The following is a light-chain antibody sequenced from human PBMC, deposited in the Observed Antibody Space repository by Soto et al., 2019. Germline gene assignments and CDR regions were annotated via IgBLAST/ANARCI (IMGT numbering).Light chain of an antibody. CDR1: QSVGGD. V-gene: IGKV3-15*01. Sequence: ERVMTQAPATLSVSPGERATLSCRAGQSVGGDLAWYQQKPGQGPRLLIYGAFNRATGVPARFSGSGSGTEFTLTISSLQSEDFAVYYCQQYNNWPLTFGGGTKVEIK. CDR2: GAF. J-gene: IGKJ4*01. CDR3: QQYNNWPLT.